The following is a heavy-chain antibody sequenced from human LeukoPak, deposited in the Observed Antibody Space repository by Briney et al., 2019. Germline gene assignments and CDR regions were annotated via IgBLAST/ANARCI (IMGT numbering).Heavy chain of an antibody. D-gene: IGHD4-17*01. CDR3: ARNYGAYPHFDY. CDR1: GYTFTSHY. V-gene: IGHV1-46*01. J-gene: IGHJ4*02. Sequence: ASVKDSCKASGYTFTSHYMHWVRQAPGQGLEWMGIINPSGGSTSYAQKFQGRVTMTRDTSTSTVYMELSSLRSEDTAVYYCARNYGAYPHFDYWGQGTLVTVSS. CDR2: INPSGGST.